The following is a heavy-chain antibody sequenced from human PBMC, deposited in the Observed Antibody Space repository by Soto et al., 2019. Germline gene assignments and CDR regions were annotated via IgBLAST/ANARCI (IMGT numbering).Heavy chain of an antibody. D-gene: IGHD3-22*01. Sequence: PGGSLRLSCAASGFTFSSYAMHWVRQAPGKGLEWVAVISYDGSNKYYADSVKGRFTISRDNSKNTLYLQVNSLRAEDTAVYYCARVHLAGYYYDSSGYYYYWGQGTLVTVSS. J-gene: IGHJ4*02. CDR2: ISYDGSNK. V-gene: IGHV3-30-3*01. CDR1: GFTFSSYA. CDR3: ARVHLAGYYYDSSGYYYY.